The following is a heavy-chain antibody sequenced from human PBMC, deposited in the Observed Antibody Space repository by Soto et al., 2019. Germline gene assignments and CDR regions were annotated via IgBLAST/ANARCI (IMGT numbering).Heavy chain of an antibody. CDR3: ASVQYSSSWYVPVGYYYYGMDV. D-gene: IGHD6-13*01. CDR2: ISAYNGNT. CDR1: GYTFTSYG. Sequence: GASVKVSCKASGYTFTSYGISWVRQAPGQGLEWMGWISAYNGNTNYAQKLQDRVTMTTDTSTSTAYMELRSLRSDDTAVYYCASVQYSSSWYVPVGYYYYGMDVWGQGTTVTVSS. V-gene: IGHV1-18*01. J-gene: IGHJ6*02.